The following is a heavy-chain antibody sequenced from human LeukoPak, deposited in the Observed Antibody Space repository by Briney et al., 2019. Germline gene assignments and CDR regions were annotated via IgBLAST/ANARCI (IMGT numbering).Heavy chain of an antibody. CDR3: ARDGSNYDFWSGYHSYAFDI. D-gene: IGHD3-3*01. V-gene: IGHV4-59*01. CDR1: GGSISSYY. Sequence: PSETLSLTCTVSGGSISSYYWSWIRQPPGKGLEWIGYIYYSGSTNYNPSLKSRVTISVDMSKNQFSLKLSSVTAADTAVYYCARDGSNYDFWSGYHSYAFDIWGQGTMVTVSS. CDR2: IYYSGST. J-gene: IGHJ3*02.